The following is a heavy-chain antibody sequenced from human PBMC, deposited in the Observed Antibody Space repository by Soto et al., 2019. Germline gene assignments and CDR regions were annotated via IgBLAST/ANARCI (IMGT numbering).Heavy chain of an antibody. CDR2: FDPEDGET. J-gene: IGHJ5*02. CDR3: ATSLGDCSSTSCRSSWFDP. Sequence: ASVKVSFKVSGYTLTELSMHWVRQAPGKGLEWMGGFDPEDGETIYAQKFQGRVTMTEDTSTDTAYMELSSLRSEDTAVYYCATSLGDCSSTSCRSSWFDPWGQGTLVTVSS. CDR1: GYTLTELS. V-gene: IGHV1-24*01. D-gene: IGHD2-2*01.